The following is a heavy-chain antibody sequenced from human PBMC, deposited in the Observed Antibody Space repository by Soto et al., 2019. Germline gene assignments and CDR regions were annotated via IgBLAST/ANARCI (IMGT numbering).Heavy chain of an antibody. D-gene: IGHD6-13*01. J-gene: IGHJ6*02. V-gene: IGHV4-59*01. CDR3: ARVRPYSSSGGSGMDV. CDR1: GGSISSYY. Sequence: QVQLQESGPGLVKPSETLSLTCTVSGGSISSYYWSWIRQPPGKGLEWIGYIYYSGSTNYNPSLKSRVTISVDTSNNQSSLELSSVTAADRAVYYCARVRPYSSSGGSGMDVWGQGTTVTVSS. CDR2: IYYSGST.